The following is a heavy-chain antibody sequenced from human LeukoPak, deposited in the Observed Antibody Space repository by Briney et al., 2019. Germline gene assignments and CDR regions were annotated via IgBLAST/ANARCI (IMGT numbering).Heavy chain of an antibody. J-gene: IGHJ4*02. CDR2: IPYDGSNK. D-gene: IGHD5-24*01. V-gene: IGHV3-30*02. Sequence: GGSLRLSCAASGFTFTRSVMHWVRQAPGKGLEWVAFIPYDGSNKYYADSVKGRFTSSRDNSKNTLYLQMNSLRAEDTAVYYCAKDGHNYQPDYWGQGTLVTVSS. CDR3: AKDGHNYQPDY. CDR1: GFTFTRSV.